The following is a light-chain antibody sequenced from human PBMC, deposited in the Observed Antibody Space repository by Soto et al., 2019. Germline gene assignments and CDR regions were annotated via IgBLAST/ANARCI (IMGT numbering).Light chain of an antibody. J-gene: IGKJ5*01. CDR1: QSVSSN. CDR2: GAS. V-gene: IGKV3-15*01. Sequence: EIVMTQSTVTLSLAPLQIVTISCRASQSVSSNLAWYQQKPGQAPRLLISGASTRATGIPARFSGSGSGTEFTLTISSLQSEDFAVYYCQQYNNWPINCGKGTRREIK. CDR3: QQYNNWPIN.